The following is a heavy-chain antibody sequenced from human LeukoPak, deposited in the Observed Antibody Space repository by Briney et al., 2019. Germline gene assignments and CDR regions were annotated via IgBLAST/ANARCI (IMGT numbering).Heavy chain of an antibody. J-gene: IGHJ4*02. CDR2: INHSGST. CDR1: GGSFSGYY. Sequence: ETLSLTCAVYGGSFSGYYWSWIRQPPGKGLEWIGEINHSGSTNYNPSLKSRVTISVDTSKNQFSLKLCSVTAADTAVYYCARGNGGYYQNFDYWGQGTLVTVSS. CDR3: ARGNGGYYQNFDY. D-gene: IGHD1-26*01. V-gene: IGHV4-34*01.